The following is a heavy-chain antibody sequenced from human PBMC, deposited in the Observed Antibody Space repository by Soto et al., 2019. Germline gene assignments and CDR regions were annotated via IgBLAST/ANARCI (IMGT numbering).Heavy chain of an antibody. D-gene: IGHD5-12*01. CDR1: GGSISSYY. J-gene: IGHJ5*02. CDR2: IYYSGST. V-gene: IGHV4-59*01. Sequence: QVQLQESGPGLVKPSETLSLTCTVSGGSISSYYWSWIRQPPGTGLEWIGYIYYSGSTNYNPSLKSRVTISVDTSKNQFSLKLSSVTAADTAVYYCARDKLRLYDPWGQGTLVTVSS. CDR3: ARDKLRLYDP.